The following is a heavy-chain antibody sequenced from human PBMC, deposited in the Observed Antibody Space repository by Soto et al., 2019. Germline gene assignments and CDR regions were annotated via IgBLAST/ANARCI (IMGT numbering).Heavy chain of an antibody. CDR1: GFTFSSYS. D-gene: IGHD3-10*01. J-gene: IGHJ4*02. V-gene: IGHV3-21*01. CDR3: ASSPYYGSGEFDY. CDR2: ISSSSSYI. Sequence: EVQLVESGGGLVKPGGSLRLSCAASGFTFSSYSMNWVRQAPGKGLEWVSSISSSSSYIYYADSVKGRFTISRDNAKNSLYLQMNSLRAEDTAVYYCASSPYYGSGEFDYWGQGTLVTVSS.